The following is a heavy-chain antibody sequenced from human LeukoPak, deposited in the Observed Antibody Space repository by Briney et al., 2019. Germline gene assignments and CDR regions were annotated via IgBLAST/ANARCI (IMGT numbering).Heavy chain of an antibody. J-gene: IGHJ4*02. V-gene: IGHV3-48*03. Sequence: GGSLRLSCAASGFTFRDYEMNWVRQAPGKGLEWISFITSSGSIIYYADSVKGRFTISRDNAKNSLYLQMNSLRAEDTAVYYCARDLDCSGGSCYLHFDYWGQGTLVTVSS. CDR3: ARDLDCSGGSCYLHFDY. CDR1: GFTFRDYE. D-gene: IGHD2-15*01. CDR2: ITSSGSII.